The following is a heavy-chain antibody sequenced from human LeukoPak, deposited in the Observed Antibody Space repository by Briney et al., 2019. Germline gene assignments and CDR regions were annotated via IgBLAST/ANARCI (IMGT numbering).Heavy chain of an antibody. V-gene: IGHV3-7*01. D-gene: IGHD2-2*01. CDR2: IKQDGSEK. CDR1: GGSISPYY. CDR3: VTIASRRDDEEYRGQYNRFDP. J-gene: IGHJ5*02. Sequence: PSETLSLTCTVSGGSISPYYWSWVRQPPGKGLEWVASIKQDGSEKFYVDSVRGRFTISRDNARNSLYLQMNSLRVEDTAVYYCVTIASRRDDEEYRGQYNRFDPWGQGTLVTVSS.